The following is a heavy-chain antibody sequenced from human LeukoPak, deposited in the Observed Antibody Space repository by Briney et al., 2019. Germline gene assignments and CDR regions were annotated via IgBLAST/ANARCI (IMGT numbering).Heavy chain of an antibody. V-gene: IGHV3-30*02. J-gene: IGHJ4*01. CDR2: IRSDGSEA. Sequence: GGSLRLSCAASGFEFGTFGMHWVRQPPGKSLTWVAFIRSDGSEAFYADSVKGRFTVSRNNRNDTVFLQLTKVTTADTGVYYCAKGSTVPDWGQGTLVTVS. CDR3: AKGSTVPD. CDR1: GFEFGTFG. D-gene: IGHD1-26*01.